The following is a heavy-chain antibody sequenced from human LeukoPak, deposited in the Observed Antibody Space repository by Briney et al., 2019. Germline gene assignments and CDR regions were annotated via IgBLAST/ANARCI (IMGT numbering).Heavy chain of an antibody. D-gene: IGHD5-12*01. CDR1: GFTFSSYA. J-gene: IGHJ4*02. Sequence: GGSLRLSCSASGFTFSSYAMHWVRQAPGKGLEYVSAINSNGGSTYYADSVKGRFTISRDNSKNTLYLQMSSLRAEDTAAYYCVKDLNLLVATNAEDYWGQGTLVTVSS. CDR2: INSNGGST. V-gene: IGHV3-64D*06. CDR3: VKDLNLLVATNAEDY.